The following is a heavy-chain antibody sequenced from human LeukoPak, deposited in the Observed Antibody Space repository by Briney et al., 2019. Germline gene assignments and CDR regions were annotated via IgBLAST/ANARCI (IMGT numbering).Heavy chain of an antibody. D-gene: IGHD3-3*01. Sequence: PGGSLRLSCVASGFTFSSYSMNWVRQAPGKGLEWVSYITSTSSTIFYADSVKGRFTISRDNAKSSLSLQMNSLRAEDTAIYYCARDERLLSFLKWGQGTLVTVSS. CDR2: ITSTSSTI. CDR3: ARDERLLSFLK. J-gene: IGHJ4*02. CDR1: GFTFSSYS. V-gene: IGHV3-48*01.